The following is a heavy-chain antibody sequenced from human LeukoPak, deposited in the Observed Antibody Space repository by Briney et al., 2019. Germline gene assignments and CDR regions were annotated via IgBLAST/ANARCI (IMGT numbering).Heavy chain of an antibody. CDR1: GDPVSGYY. Sequence: ADTLSLPCTVSGDPVSGYYVSWIRQPAAKGLEWIGYFYTSSNTNYNPSLKSRVTMSVDTSKNQFPLKLTSVTAADTAVYYCARGLREEECHYGYYYMDVWGKGTTVTVSS. CDR2: FYTSSNT. CDR3: ARGLREEECHYGYYYMDV. D-gene: IGHD5/OR15-5a*01. V-gene: IGHV4-4*09. J-gene: IGHJ6*03.